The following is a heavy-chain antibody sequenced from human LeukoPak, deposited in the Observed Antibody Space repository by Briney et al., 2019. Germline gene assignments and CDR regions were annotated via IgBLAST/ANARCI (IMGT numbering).Heavy chain of an antibody. CDR2: ISGSGGST. CDR1: GFTFSSYA. J-gene: IGHJ4*02. CDR3: AKDPRYGSGSYFDY. V-gene: IGHV3-23*01. Sequence: PGGSLRLSCAASGFTFSSYAMSWVRQAPGKGLEWVSAISGSGGSTYYADSVKGRFTISRDNSKNTLYLRMNSLRAEDAAVYYCAKDPRYGSGSYFDYWGQGTLVTVSS. D-gene: IGHD3-10*01.